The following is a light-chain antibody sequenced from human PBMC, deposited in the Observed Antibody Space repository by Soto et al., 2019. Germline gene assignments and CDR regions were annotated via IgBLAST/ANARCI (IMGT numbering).Light chain of an antibody. V-gene: IGLV2-14*03. Sequence: QSALTQPASVSGSPGQSITISCTGTSSDVGGYNYVSWYQQHPGKAPKLMLYDVSARHSGVSNRFSGSKSGNTASLTISGLQDEDEADYYCSSYKSSSTLFVFGTGTKLTVL. CDR2: DVS. CDR3: SSYKSSSTLFV. J-gene: IGLJ1*01. CDR1: SSDVGGYNY.